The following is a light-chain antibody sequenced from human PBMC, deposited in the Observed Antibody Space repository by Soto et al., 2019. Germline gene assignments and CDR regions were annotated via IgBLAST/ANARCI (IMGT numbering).Light chain of an antibody. V-gene: IGKV2-28*01. CDR1: QSLLHRNGFNY. CDR3: MQALQPLVT. J-gene: IGKJ4*01. Sequence: DIVMTQSPLSLPVTPGEPASISCRSSQSLLHRNGFNYLDWYLQKPGQSPQLLIYLGSNRASGVPDRFNGSGSGTDFTLKISRVEPEDVGIYDCMQALQPLVTFGGGTKVEIK. CDR2: LGS.